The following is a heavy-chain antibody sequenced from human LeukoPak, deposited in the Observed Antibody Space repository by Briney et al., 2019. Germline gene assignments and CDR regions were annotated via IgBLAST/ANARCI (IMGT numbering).Heavy chain of an antibody. Sequence: PSETLSLTCTVSGGSISSSSYYWGWIRQPPGKGLEWIGSIYYSGSTYYNPSLKSRVTISVDTSKNQFSLKLSSVTAADTAVYYCARAGYSYGPDYWGQGTPVTVSS. CDR2: IYYSGST. CDR3: ARAGYSYGPDY. V-gene: IGHV4-39*07. CDR1: GGSISSSSYY. D-gene: IGHD5-18*01. J-gene: IGHJ4*02.